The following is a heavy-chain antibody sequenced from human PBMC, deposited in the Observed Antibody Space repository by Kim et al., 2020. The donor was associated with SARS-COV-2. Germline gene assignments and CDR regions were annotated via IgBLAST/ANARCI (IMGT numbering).Heavy chain of an antibody. D-gene: IGHD4-17*01. CDR3: ASTVTFYYYYYGLDV. CDR1: GFTFSDYY. CDR2: ISSSGSTI. Sequence: GGSLRLSCAASGFTFSDYYMSWIRQAPGKGLEWVSYISSSGSTIYYADSVKGRFTISRDNAKNSLYLQMNSLRAEDTAVYYCASTVTFYYYYYGLDVWGQGTTVTVCS. V-gene: IGHV3-11*04. J-gene: IGHJ6*02.